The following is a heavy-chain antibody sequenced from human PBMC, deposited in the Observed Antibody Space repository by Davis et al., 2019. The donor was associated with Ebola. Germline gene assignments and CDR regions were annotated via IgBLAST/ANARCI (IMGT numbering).Heavy chain of an antibody. V-gene: IGHV7-4-1*02. CDR1: GYTFTNYD. J-gene: IGHJ4*02. Sequence: AASVKVSCEASGYTFTNYDMNWVRQAPGQGLEWMGWVNTNTARYAQGFTGRFVFSMDTSVSTAYLQINSLEADDTSVYYCARGPTGHIDYWGQGTLVTVSS. CDR3: ARGPTGHIDY. D-gene: IGHD3-9*01. CDR2: VNTNTA.